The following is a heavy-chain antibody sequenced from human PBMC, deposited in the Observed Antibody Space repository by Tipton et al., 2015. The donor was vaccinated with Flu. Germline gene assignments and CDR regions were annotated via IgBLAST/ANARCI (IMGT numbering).Heavy chain of an antibody. CDR2: IYWDDDK. J-gene: IGHJ5*02. V-gene: IGHV2-5*02. CDR3: AHRQGVIHSGATHNWFDP. CDR1: GFSLSTSGVG. Sequence: LVKPTQTLTLTCTFSGFSLSTSGVGVGWIRQPPGKALEWLALIYWDDDKRYSPPLKSRLTITKDTSKNQVVLTMTNMDPVDTATYYCAHRQGVIHSGATHNWFDPWGQGTLVTVSS. D-gene: IGHD1-26*01.